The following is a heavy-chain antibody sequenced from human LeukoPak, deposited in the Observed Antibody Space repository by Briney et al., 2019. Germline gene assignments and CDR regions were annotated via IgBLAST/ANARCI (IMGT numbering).Heavy chain of an antibody. J-gene: IGHJ4*02. CDR1: GYTFTGYY. Sequence: ASVKVSCKASGYTFTGYYMHWVRQAPGQGLEWMGWISAYNGNTNYAQKLQGRVTMTTDTSTSTAYMELRSLRSDDTAVYYCAREATIFDYWGQGTLVTVSS. V-gene: IGHV1-18*04. D-gene: IGHD5-12*01. CDR2: ISAYNGNT. CDR3: AREATIFDY.